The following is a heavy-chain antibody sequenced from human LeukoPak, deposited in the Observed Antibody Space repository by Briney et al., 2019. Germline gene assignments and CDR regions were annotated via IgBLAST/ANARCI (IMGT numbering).Heavy chain of an antibody. CDR2: ISSSSSYI. J-gene: IGHJ3*01. D-gene: IGHD6-13*01. V-gene: IGHV3-21*01. CDR3: ARVGLAAAGKKAFDF. CDR1: GFTFSSYS. Sequence: PGGSLRLSCAASGFTFSSYSMNWVRQAPGKGLEWVSSISSSSSYIYYADSVKGRFTISRDNAKNSLYLQMNSLRAEDTAVYYCARVGLAAAGKKAFDFGAKGTMATVFS.